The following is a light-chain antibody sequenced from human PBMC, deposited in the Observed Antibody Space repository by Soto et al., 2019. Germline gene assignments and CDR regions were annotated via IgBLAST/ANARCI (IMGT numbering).Light chain of an antibody. Sequence: EIVLTQSPGTLSLSPGERATLSCRASQSVSSSYLAWYQQKPGQAPRQLIYGESSRATGIPDRFSGSGSGTDFTLTITRLEPEDFAVYYCQHYRNSFGGGTRVEIK. CDR2: GES. V-gene: IGKV3-20*01. CDR1: QSVSSSY. CDR3: QHYRNS. J-gene: IGKJ4*01.